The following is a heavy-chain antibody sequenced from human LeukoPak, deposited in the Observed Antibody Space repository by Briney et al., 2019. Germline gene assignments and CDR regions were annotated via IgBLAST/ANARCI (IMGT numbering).Heavy chain of an antibody. D-gene: IGHD4-17*01. V-gene: IGHV1-3*01. CDR3: ARPTGATVTNDAFDI. CDR1: GYTFTSYA. CDR2: INAGNGNT. J-gene: IGHJ3*02. Sequence: ASVKVSCKASGYTFTSYAMHWVRQAPGQRLEWVGWINAGNGNTKYSQKFQGRVTITRDTSASTAYMELSSLRSEDTAVYYCARPTGATVTNDAFDIWGQGTMVTVSS.